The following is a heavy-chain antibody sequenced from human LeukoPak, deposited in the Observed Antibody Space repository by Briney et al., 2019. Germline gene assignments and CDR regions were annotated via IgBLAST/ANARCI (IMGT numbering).Heavy chain of an antibody. D-gene: IGHD3-22*01. CDR3: ARNPVDSRGTFYFDY. CDR2: IYYSGST. J-gene: IGHJ4*02. CDR1: GGSINSVSYY. Sequence: SETLSLTCTVSGGSINSVSYYWGWIRQPPRKGLEWIANIYYSGSTYYSPSLKSRVTISVDTSKNQFSLMLSSVTAADTAVYYCARNPVDSRGTFYFDYWGQGTLVTVSS. V-gene: IGHV4-39*07.